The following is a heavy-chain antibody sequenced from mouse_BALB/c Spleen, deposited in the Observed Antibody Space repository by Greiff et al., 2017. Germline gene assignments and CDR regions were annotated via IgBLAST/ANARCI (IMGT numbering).Heavy chain of an antibody. D-gene: IGHD2-3*01. J-gene: IGHJ4*01. CDR3: ARDGGFYDGFYAMDD. CDR2: INPYNGDT. CDR1: GYSFTGYF. V-gene: IGHV1-20*02. Sequence: EVQLQQSGPELVKPGASVKISCMASGYSFTGYFMNWVMQSHGKSLEWIGRINPYNGDTFYNQKFKGKATLTVDKSSSTAHMELRSLASEDSAVYYCARDGGFYDGFYAMDDWGQGTSVTVAS.